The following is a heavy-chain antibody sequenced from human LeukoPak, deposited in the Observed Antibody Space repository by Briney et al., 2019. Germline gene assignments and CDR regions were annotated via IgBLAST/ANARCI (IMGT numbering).Heavy chain of an antibody. Sequence: GGSLRLSCAASGFTFSTDDMTWVPQAPGKGLEWISTITGGGNNPYYADSVKGRFTISRDNSKNTVYLQMNSLRAEDTAVYYCTQGSWGDDWGQGTLVTVSS. CDR1: GFTFSTDD. D-gene: IGHD7-27*01. V-gene: IGHV3-23*01. J-gene: IGHJ4*02. CDR3: TQGSWGDD. CDR2: ITGGGNNP.